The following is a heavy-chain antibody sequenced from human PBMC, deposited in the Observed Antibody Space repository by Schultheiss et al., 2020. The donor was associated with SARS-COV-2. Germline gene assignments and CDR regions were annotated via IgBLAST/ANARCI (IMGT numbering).Heavy chain of an antibody. CDR2: IYYSGST. J-gene: IGHJ4*02. Sequence: SQTLSLTCTVSGGSICSYCWSWIRPPPGKGLEWIGYIYYSGSTNYNPSLKSRVTISVDTSKIQFPLKLSSVTAADMAVYYCAKVRLVRGVISFYFDYCGQGALVTVSS. CDR1: GGSICSYC. CDR3: AKVRLVRGVISFYFDY. D-gene: IGHD3-10*01. V-gene: IGHV4-59*08.